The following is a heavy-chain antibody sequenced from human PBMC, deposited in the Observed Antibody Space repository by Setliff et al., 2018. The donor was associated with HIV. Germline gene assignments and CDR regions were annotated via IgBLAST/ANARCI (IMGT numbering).Heavy chain of an antibody. V-gene: IGHV3-21*01. CDR3: AKRGYVSAWYDEPVQFYQHMDV. J-gene: IGHJ6*03. D-gene: IGHD6-19*01. CDR1: GFTFSSYR. CDR2: IIRDSSYI. Sequence: GSLRLSCAASGFTFSSYRMNWVRQAPGKGLEWVSSIIRDSSYIFYTDSVKGRFTISRDNAKNSLYLQMNSLRAEDTAVYYCAKRGYVSAWYDEPVQFYQHMDVWGKGTTVTVSS.